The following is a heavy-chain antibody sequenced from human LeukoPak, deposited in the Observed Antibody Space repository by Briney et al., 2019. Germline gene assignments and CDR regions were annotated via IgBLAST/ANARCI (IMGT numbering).Heavy chain of an antibody. CDR2: IRYDGSNK. J-gene: IGHJ4*02. CDR3: XXXXXXXXXXXXGATXXXDY. Sequence: XXXXSGFTFSSYGMHWVRQAPGKGLEWVAFIRYDGSNKYYADSVKGRFTISRDNSKNTLYLQMNSLRAEDTAVYYXXXXXXXXXXXXXGATXXXDYWGQXTXVTVSS. CDR1: GFTFSSYG. V-gene: IGHV3-30*02. D-gene: IGHD1-26*01.